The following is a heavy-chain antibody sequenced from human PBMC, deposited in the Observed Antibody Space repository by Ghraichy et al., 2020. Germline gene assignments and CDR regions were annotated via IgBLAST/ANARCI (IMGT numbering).Heavy chain of an antibody. CDR3: ARGEYDILTGYPSDWFDP. Sequence: ASVKVSCKASGYTFTSYYMHWVRQAPGQGLEWMGIINPSGGSTSYAQKFQGRVTMTRDTSTSTVYMELSSLRSEDTAVYYCARGEYDILTGYPSDWFDPWGQGTLVTVSS. CDR1: GYTFTSYY. J-gene: IGHJ5*02. V-gene: IGHV1-46*03. CDR2: INPSGGST. D-gene: IGHD3-9*01.